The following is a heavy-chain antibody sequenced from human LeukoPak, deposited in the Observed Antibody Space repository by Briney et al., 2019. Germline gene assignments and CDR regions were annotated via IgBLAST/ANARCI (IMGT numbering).Heavy chain of an antibody. J-gene: IGHJ4*02. CDR1: GGSISNYY. CDR2: IYYRGCT. CDR3: ARSVGERGSGSYYVDY. Sequence: SETLSLTCTVSGGSISNYYWTWIRQPPGKGLEWIGYIYYRGCTNYNPSLKSRVTISVDTSKNQFSLRLSSVTAADTAVYYCARSVGERGSGSYYVDYWGQGTLVTVSS. V-gene: IGHV4-59*01. D-gene: IGHD3-10*01.